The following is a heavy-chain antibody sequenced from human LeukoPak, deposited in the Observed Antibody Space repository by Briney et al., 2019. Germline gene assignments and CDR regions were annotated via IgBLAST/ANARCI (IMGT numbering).Heavy chain of an antibody. CDR3: ARSYSSSPYNWFDP. Sequence: SETLSLTCTVSGGSISSYYWSWIRQPAGKGLEWIGRIYTSGGTNYNPSLKSRVTMSVDTSKNQFSLKLSSVTAADTAVYYCARSYSSSPYNWFDPWGQGTLVTVSS. D-gene: IGHD6-13*01. V-gene: IGHV4-4*07. CDR2: IYTSGGT. CDR1: GGSISSYY. J-gene: IGHJ5*02.